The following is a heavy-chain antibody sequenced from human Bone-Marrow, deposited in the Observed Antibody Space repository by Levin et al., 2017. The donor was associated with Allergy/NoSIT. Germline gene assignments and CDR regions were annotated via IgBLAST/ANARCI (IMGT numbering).Heavy chain of an antibody. J-gene: IGHJ6*02. CDR2: IDPSDSDT. V-gene: IGHV5-51*01. CDR3: ARRDLDKIFGMDV. CDR1: GNSFSTHW. Sequence: GGSLRLSCQASGNSFSTHWVAWVRQVPGKGLEWMGIIDPSDSDTRYSPSFQGQVTISVDKSINTAYLQWSSLTASDTGIYYCARRDLDKIFGMDVWGQGTTVIVSS. D-gene: IGHD3/OR15-3a*01.